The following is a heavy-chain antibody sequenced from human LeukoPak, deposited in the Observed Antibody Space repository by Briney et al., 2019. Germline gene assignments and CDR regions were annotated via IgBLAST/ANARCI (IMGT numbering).Heavy chain of an antibody. Sequence: SETLSLTCAVYGGSFSGYYWSWIRQPPGKGLEWIGEINHSGSTNYNPSLKSRVTISVDTSKNQFSLKLSSVTAADTAVYYCARDYSYGYYFDYWGQGTLVTVSS. CDR3: ARDYSYGYYFDY. CDR1: GGSFSGYY. J-gene: IGHJ4*02. V-gene: IGHV4-34*01. D-gene: IGHD5-18*01. CDR2: INHSGST.